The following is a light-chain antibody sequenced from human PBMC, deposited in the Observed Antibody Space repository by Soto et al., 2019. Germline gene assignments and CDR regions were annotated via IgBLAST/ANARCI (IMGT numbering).Light chain of an antibody. CDR3: QQYNNWPFT. J-gene: IGKJ4*01. V-gene: IGKV3-15*01. CDR1: QSVSSN. Sequence: EIVMTQSAATLSVCPGERATLSCRASQSVSSNLAWYQQKPGQAPRLLIFGASTRATGIPVRFSGSGSGTEFTLTISSLQSEDFAVYYCQQYNNWPFTFGGGTKVEIK. CDR2: GAS.